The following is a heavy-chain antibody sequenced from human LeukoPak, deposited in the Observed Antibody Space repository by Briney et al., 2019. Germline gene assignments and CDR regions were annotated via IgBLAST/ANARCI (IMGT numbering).Heavy chain of an antibody. J-gene: IGHJ4*02. CDR2: ISAYNGNT. CDR1: GYSFTSNV. CDR3: AKNLRGYNYGFDY. D-gene: IGHD5-18*01. V-gene: IGHV1-18*01. Sequence: ASVKVSCKASGYSFTSNVISWVRQAPGQGLEWMGWISAYNGNTNYAQKLQGRVTMTTDTSTSTAYMELRSLRSDDTAVYYCAKNLRGYNYGFDYWGQGTLVTVSS.